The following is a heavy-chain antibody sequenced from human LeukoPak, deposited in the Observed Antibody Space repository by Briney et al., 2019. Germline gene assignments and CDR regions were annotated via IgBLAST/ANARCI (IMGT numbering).Heavy chain of an antibody. D-gene: IGHD3-3*01. CDR2: LKQDGSEK. CDR1: GFSFSSYW. V-gene: IGHV3-7*01. CDR3: ARSITIFGVVTIRQAFDI. Sequence: PGGSLRLSCAASGFSFSSYWMSRGRQAPGQGLGWVANLKQDGSEKYYVDSVKGRFTISRDNAKNSLYLQMNSLRAEDTAVYYCARSITIFGVVTIRQAFDIWGQGTMVTVSS. J-gene: IGHJ3*02.